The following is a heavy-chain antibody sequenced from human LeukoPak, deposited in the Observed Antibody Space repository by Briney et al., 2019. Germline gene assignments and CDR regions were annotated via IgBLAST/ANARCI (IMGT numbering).Heavy chain of an antibody. CDR2: IRYDGSRK. CDR1: GFTFSSYD. V-gene: IGHV3-30*02. Sequence: GGSLRLSCAVSGFTFSSYDMNWVRQAPGKGLEWVAFIRYDGSRKYYADSVKGRFTISRDNSKNTLYLQMNSLRAEDTAVYYCARSGRNKAFDIWGQGTMVTVSS. J-gene: IGHJ3*02. D-gene: IGHD3-3*01. CDR3: ARSGRNKAFDI.